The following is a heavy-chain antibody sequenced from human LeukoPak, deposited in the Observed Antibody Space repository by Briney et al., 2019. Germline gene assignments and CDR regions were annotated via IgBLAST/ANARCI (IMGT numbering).Heavy chain of an antibody. Sequence: GASVKVSCKASGYTFTNYGISWVRQAPGQGLEWMGWISAYNGNTNYAQKLQGRVTMTTDTSTSTAYMELRSLRSDDTAAYYCARDLERPTVTTGPDWFDPWGQGTLVTVSS. CDR2: ISAYNGNT. CDR3: ARDLERPTVTTGPDWFDP. J-gene: IGHJ5*02. D-gene: IGHD4-11*01. V-gene: IGHV1-18*01. CDR1: GYTFTNYG.